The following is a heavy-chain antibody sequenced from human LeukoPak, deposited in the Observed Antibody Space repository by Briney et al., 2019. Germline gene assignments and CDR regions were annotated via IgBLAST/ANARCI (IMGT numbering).Heavy chain of an antibody. D-gene: IGHD6-13*01. CDR2: IRYDGSNK. CDR1: GFTFTTYA. J-gene: IGHJ4*02. Sequence: GSLRLSCAASGFTFTTYAMFWVRQAPGKGLEWVAFIRYDGSNKYYADSVEGRFTISRDNSNNMLYLQMNSLRAEDTAVYYCAKERSNWREIDYWGQGTLVTVSS. V-gene: IGHV3-30*02. CDR3: AKERSNWREIDY.